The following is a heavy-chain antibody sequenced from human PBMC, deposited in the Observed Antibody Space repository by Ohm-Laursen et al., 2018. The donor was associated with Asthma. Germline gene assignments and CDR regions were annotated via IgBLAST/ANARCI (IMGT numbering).Heavy chain of an antibody. CDR1: GGSISSGDYY. CDR2: IYYSGST. CDR3: ARGHYDSSGYYVDY. J-gene: IGHJ4*02. Sequence: PSDTLSLTCTVSGGSISSGDYYWSWIRQPPGKGLEWIGYIYYSGSTYYNPSLKSRVTISVDTSKNQFSLKLSSVTAADTAVYYCARGHYDSSGYYVDYWGQGTLVTVSS. V-gene: IGHV4-30-4*02. D-gene: IGHD3-22*01.